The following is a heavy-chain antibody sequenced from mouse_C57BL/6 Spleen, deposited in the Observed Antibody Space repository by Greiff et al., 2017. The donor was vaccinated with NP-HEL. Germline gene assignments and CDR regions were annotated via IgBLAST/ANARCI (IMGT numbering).Heavy chain of an antibody. Sequence: QVQLKQSGPGLVQPSQSLSITCTVSGFSLTSYGVHWVRQSPGKGLEWLGVIWRGGSTDYNAAFMSRLSFTKDNSKSQVFFKMNSLQADDTAIYYCAKGANYYGSSYGVDYWGQGTSVTVSS. CDR2: IWRGGST. D-gene: IGHD1-1*01. V-gene: IGHV2-5*01. CDR3: AKGANYYGSSYGVDY. J-gene: IGHJ4*01. CDR1: GFSLTSYG.